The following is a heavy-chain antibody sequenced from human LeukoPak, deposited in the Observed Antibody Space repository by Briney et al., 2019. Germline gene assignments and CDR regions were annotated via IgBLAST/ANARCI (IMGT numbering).Heavy chain of an antibody. CDR2: ISYDGSNK. CDR1: GFTFSSHG. CDR3: AKDRMRKLPTWPDY. J-gene: IGHJ4*02. V-gene: IGHV3-30*18. Sequence: GGSLRLSCAASGFTFSSHGMHWVRQAPGKGLEWVAVISYDGSNKYYADSVKGRFTISRDNSKNTLYLQMNSLRAEDTAVYYCAKDRMRKLPTWPDYWGQGTLVTVSS. D-gene: IGHD1-7*01.